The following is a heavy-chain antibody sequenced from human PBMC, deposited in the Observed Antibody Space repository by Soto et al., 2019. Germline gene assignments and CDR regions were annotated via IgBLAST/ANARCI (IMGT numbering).Heavy chain of an antibody. Sequence: LSLTCTVSGGSLSTYYWSWIRQPPAKGPAWIGYIYYSGSTNYNPSLKSRVTISVDTSKNQFSLTLSSLTAADTAVYYWATESAVAGPAAFDYWGQGSLVTVSS. V-gene: IGHV4-59*01. CDR3: ATESAVAGPAAFDY. J-gene: IGHJ4*02. CDR1: GGSLSTYY. D-gene: IGHD6-19*01. CDR2: IYYSGST.